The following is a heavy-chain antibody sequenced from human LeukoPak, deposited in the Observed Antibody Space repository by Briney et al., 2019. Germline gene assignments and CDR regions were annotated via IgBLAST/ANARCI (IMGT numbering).Heavy chain of an antibody. J-gene: IGHJ4*02. CDR1: GYSFTSYW. CDR2: IYPADSYI. CDR3: ARRYYYGSGYYYYGFDY. D-gene: IGHD3-10*01. Sequence: GESLRFSCTGSGYSFTSYWIGWVRQMRRKGLGWMGIIYPADSYITYSTYFQGQVTISADRSVTTAYLQWSSLKAADTAMYYGARRYYYGSGYYYYGFDYWGQGTLVTVSS. V-gene: IGHV5-51*01.